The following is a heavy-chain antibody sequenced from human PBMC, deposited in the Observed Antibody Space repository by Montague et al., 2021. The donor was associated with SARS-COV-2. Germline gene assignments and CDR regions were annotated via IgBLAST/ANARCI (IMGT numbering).Heavy chain of an antibody. CDR1: GGSISSGRYY. V-gene: IGHV4-61*02. Sequence: TLSLTCTVSGGSISSGRYYWSWIRQPAGKGLEWIGRIYTSGSTNYNPSLKSRVAISIDTSKDQFSLELSSVTAADTAVYYCASSHCGGDCYSGQGTLVTVPS. D-gene: IGHD2-21*02. CDR2: IYTSGST. CDR3: ASSHCGGDCY. J-gene: IGHJ4*02.